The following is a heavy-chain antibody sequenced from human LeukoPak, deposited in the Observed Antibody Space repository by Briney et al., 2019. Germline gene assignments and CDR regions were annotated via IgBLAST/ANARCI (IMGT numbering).Heavy chain of an antibody. J-gene: IGHJ4*02. V-gene: IGHV1-18*01. CDR2: ISAYNGNT. CDR3: ARGGSYYDSSGLVDY. D-gene: IGHD3-22*01. CDR1: GYTFTSYG. Sequence: GASVKVSCKASGYTFTSYGISWVRQAPGQGLEWMGSISAYNGNTNYAQKLQGRVTMTTDTSTSTAYMELRSLRSDDTAVYYCARGGSYYDSSGLVDYWGQGTLVTVPS.